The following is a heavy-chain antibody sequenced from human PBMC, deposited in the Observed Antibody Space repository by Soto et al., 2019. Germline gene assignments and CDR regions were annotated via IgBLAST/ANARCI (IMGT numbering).Heavy chain of an antibody. J-gene: IGHJ4*02. Sequence: SETLSLTCTVSGGSIDNNGYSWTWIRQRPGGGLEWLGLNNYRADTYYTPSLRSRITISLDTSQNQFSLWLTSVTAADTGIYYCARGGSGWKALNYFDSWSQGILVTVSS. CDR3: ARGGSGWKALNYFDS. CDR2: NNYRADT. V-gene: IGHV4-31*03. D-gene: IGHD6-19*01. CDR1: GGSIDNNGYS.